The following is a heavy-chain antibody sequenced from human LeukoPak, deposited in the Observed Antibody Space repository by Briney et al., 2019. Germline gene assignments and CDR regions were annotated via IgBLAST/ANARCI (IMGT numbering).Heavy chain of an antibody. V-gene: IGHV1-3*01. Sequence: ASVKVSCKASGYTFTSYAMHWVRQAPGQRLEWMGWINAGNGNTKYSQKFQGRVTITRDTSASTAYMELSSLRSEDTAVYYCARDYRLVGATTGFGYWGQGTLVTVSS. J-gene: IGHJ4*02. D-gene: IGHD1-26*01. CDR2: INAGNGNT. CDR3: ARDYRLVGATTGFGY. CDR1: GYTFTSYA.